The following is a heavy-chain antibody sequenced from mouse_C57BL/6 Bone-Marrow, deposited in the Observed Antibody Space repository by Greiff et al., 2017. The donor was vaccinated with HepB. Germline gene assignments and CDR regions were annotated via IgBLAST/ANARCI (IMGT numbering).Heavy chain of an antibody. CDR3: ARGGSLWSFAY. D-gene: IGHD1-1*02. V-gene: IGHV1-81*01. CDR2: IYPRSGNT. CDR1: GYTFTSYG. Sequence: VQLQQSGAELARPGASVKLSCKASGYTFTSYGISWVKQRTGQGLEWIGEIYPRSGNTYYNEKFKGKATLTADKTSSTAYMELRSLTSEDSAVYYCARGGSLWSFAYWGQGTLVTVSA. J-gene: IGHJ3*01.